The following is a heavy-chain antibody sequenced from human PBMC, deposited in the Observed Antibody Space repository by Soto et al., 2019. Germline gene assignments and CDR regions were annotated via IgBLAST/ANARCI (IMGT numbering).Heavy chain of an antibody. Sequence: SVKVSCKASGGTFSSYAISWVRQALGQGLEWMGGIIPIFGTANYAQKFQGRVTMTGDTSTSTVYMELSSLRSDDTAVYYCARSVTADYWGQGTPVTVSS. CDR1: GGTFSSYA. CDR2: IIPIFGTA. V-gene: IGHV1-69*06. D-gene: IGHD4-4*01. CDR3: ARSVTADY. J-gene: IGHJ4*02.